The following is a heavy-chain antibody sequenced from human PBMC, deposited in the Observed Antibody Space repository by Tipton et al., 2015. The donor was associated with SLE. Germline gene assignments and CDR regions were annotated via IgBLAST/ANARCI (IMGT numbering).Heavy chain of an antibody. J-gene: IGHJ4*02. D-gene: IGHD3-22*01. Sequence: TLSLTCAVYNGSLSGHYWSWIRQPPGKGLEWIGEIYHSGSTNYKPSLKSRVTISVDTSKNQFSLKLSSVTAADTAVYYCARDCPYYDSSGCPYDYWGQGTLVTVSS. CDR3: ARDCPYYDSSGCPYDY. CDR1: NGSLSGHY. V-gene: IGHV4-34*01. CDR2: IYHSGST.